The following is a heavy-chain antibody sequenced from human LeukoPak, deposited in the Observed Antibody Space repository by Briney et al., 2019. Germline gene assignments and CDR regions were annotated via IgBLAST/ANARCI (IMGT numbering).Heavy chain of an antibody. CDR1: GFTFSSYG. Sequence: GGSLRLSCAASGFTFSSYGMSWVRQAPGKGLEWVSVISGRTGGTYYADSVKGRFTISRDNSKNTLYLQMNSLRAEDTAVYYCAKSTAAAGTRYYYYYMDVWGKGTTVTVSS. V-gene: IGHV3-23*01. D-gene: IGHD6-13*01. J-gene: IGHJ6*03. CDR3: AKSTAAAGTRYYYYYMDV. CDR2: ISGRTGGT.